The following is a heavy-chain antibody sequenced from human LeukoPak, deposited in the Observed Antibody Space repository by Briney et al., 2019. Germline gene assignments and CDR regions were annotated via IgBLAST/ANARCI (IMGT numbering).Heavy chain of an antibody. D-gene: IGHD3-9*01. J-gene: IGHJ4*02. Sequence: GASVKVSCKASGYTFTSYDINWVRQATGQGLEWMGWMNPNSGNTGYAQKFQGRVTMTRNTSISTAYMELSSLRSEDTAVYYCARESPTYYDILTGSPGLYYFDYWGQGTLVTVSS. CDR2: MNPNSGNT. CDR3: ARESPTYYDILTGSPGLYYFDY. CDR1: GYTFTSYD. V-gene: IGHV1-8*01.